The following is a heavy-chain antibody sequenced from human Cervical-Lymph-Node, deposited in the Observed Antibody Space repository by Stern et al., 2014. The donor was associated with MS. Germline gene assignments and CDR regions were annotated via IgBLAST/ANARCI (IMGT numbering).Heavy chain of an antibody. CDR3: ARKTDTAVGGDY. CDR1: GFSVSTNF. D-gene: IGHD5-18*01. J-gene: IGHJ4*02. CDR2: MYSRGGT. Sequence: EEQLVQSGGGLIQPGGSLRLSCAASGFSVSTNFMSWVRQAPGKGLEWVSLMYSRGGTNYADSVKGRFTISRDSSKNTLYLQMSDLRAEDTAVYYCARKTDTAVGGDYWGPGTLVTVSS. V-gene: IGHV3-53*01.